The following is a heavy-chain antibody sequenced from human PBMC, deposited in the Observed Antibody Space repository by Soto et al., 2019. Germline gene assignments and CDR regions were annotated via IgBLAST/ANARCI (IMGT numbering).Heavy chain of an antibody. CDR1: GFTFSDYY. D-gene: IGHD5-12*01. CDR3: AKSGYSGYDWVGMDV. CDR2: ISGSGGST. J-gene: IGHJ6*02. V-gene: IGHV3-23*01. Sequence: GGSLRLSCAASGFTFSDYYIHWIRRAPGKGLEWVSAISGSGGSTYYADSVKGRFTISRDNSKNTLYLQMNSLRAEDTAVYYCAKSGYSGYDWVGMDVWGQGTTVTVSS.